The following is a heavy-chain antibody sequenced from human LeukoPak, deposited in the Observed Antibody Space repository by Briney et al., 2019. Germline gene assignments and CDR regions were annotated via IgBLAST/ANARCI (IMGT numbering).Heavy chain of an antibody. J-gene: IGHJ5*02. V-gene: IGHV4-34*01. CDR3: ARPLYNSWDWFDP. Sequence: SETLSLTCAVYGGSFSGYYWSWIRQPPGKGLEWIGEINHSGSTNYNPSLKSRVTISVDTSKNQFSMKLSSVTAADTAVYYCARPLYNSWDWFDPWGTGTLVTVSS. D-gene: IGHD1-1*01. CDR1: GGSFSGYY. CDR2: INHSGST.